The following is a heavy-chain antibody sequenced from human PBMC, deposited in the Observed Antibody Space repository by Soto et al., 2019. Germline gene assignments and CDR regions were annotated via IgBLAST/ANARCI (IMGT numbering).Heavy chain of an antibody. V-gene: IGHV1-69*02. J-gene: IGHJ6*03. D-gene: IGHD4-17*01. Sequence: QVQLVQSGAEVKKPGSSVKVSCKASGGTFSSYTISWVRQAPGQGLEWMGRIIPILGIANYAQKFQGRVTITADKSTSTAYMELSSLRSEDTSVYYCASQDYGDPLYYYYYMDVWGKGTTVTVSS. CDR3: ASQDYGDPLYYYYYMDV. CDR1: GGTFSSYT. CDR2: IIPILGIA.